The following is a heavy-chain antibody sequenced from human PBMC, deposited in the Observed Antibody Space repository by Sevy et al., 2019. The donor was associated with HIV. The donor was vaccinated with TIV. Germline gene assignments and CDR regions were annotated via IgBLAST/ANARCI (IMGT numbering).Heavy chain of an antibody. D-gene: IGHD3-22*01. CDR3: ARQYDSSGYYLGYYYGMDV. CDR1: GFTFSSYW. CDR2: IKQDGSEK. J-gene: IGHJ6*02. V-gene: IGHV3-7*03. Sequence: GGSLRLSCAASGFTFSSYWMSWVRQAPGKELEWVANIKQDGSEKYYVDSVKGRFTISRDNAKNSLYLEMNSLRAEDTAVYYCARQYDSSGYYLGYYYGMDVWGQGTTVTVSS.